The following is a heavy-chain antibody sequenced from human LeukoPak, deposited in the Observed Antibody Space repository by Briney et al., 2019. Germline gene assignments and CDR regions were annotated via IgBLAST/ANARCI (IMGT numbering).Heavy chain of an antibody. V-gene: IGHV4-61*01. D-gene: IGHD3-10*01. J-gene: IGHJ1*01. CDR1: GGSFSRDSYY. CDR2: NYCTRTT. CDR3: ARDLVGSGHFLSESP. Sequence: SETLSLTCTVSGGSFSRDSYYWSWLRQPPGKGLEWVGYNYCTRTTNYNPSLKSRVTMSVDTAITKFALKLSSVTAADTAVYYCARDLVGSGHFLSESPGGQGTVVTVSA.